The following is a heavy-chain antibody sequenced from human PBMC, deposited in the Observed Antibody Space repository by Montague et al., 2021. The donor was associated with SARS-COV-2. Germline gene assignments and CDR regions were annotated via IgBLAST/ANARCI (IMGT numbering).Heavy chain of an antibody. CDR3: ARLTAGYCSGGSCYWGTGFDY. D-gene: IGHD2-15*01. Sequence: TLSLTCTVSGGSISSGGYYWSWLRQHPGNVLEWIGYIYYSGSTYYNPSLKSRVTISVDTSKNQFSLKLSSVTAADTAVYYCARLTAGYCSGGSCYWGTGFDYWGQGTLVTVSS. CDR2: IYYSGST. V-gene: IGHV4-31*03. J-gene: IGHJ4*02. CDR1: GGSISSGGYY.